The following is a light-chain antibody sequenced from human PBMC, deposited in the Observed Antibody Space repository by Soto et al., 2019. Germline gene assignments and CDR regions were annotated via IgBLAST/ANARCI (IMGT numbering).Light chain of an antibody. V-gene: IGKV3-20*01. CDR3: QLYGSSPPRT. CDR2: GAS. CDR1: QSVSSTY. Sequence: EIVLTQSPGTLSLSPGERATLSCRASQSVSSTYLGWYQQKPGQAPRLLIYGASSRATGIPDRFSGSGSGTDFTLTIARLEPEDFAVYYCQLYGSSPPRTFAQGTKVEIK. J-gene: IGKJ1*01.